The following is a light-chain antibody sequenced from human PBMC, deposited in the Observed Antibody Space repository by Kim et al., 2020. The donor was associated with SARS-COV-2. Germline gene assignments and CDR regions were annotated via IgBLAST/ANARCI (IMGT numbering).Light chain of an antibody. Sequence: EIVLTQSPGTLSLSPGERATLSCRASQSVASNHLAWFQQKPGQAPRLLIYGTSSRATGIPDRFSASESGTDFTLTISRLEPEDFATYYCKQANSFPYSFGQGTKLEI. J-gene: IGKJ2*03. CDR3: KQANSFPYS. CDR1: QSVASNH. V-gene: IGKV3-20*01. CDR2: GTS.